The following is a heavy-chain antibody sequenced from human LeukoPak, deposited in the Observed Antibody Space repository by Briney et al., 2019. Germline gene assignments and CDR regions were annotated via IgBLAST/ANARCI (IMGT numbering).Heavy chain of an antibody. Sequence: SETLSLTCAVYGGSFSGYYWSWIRQPPGKGLDWIGEINHSGSTNYNPSLKSRVTISVDTSKNQFSLKLSSVTAADTAVYYCARVAYGDYEFDYWGQGTLVTVSS. CDR2: INHSGST. J-gene: IGHJ4*02. V-gene: IGHV4-34*01. CDR1: GGSFSGYY. CDR3: ARVAYGDYEFDY. D-gene: IGHD4-17*01.